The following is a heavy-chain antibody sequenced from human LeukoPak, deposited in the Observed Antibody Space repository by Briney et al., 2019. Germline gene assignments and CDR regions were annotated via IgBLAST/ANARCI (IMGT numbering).Heavy chain of an antibody. J-gene: IGHJ4*02. V-gene: IGHV4-34*01. D-gene: IGHD6-13*01. CDR3: ARGVVAAAGRTFDF. CDR2: INHRRST. Sequence: PSETLSLTCAVYGGSFSGYYWTWIRQPPGKGLEWIGEINHRRSTKYSPSLKSRVTISLDTSQNQFSLKLSSLTAADTAVYYCARGVVAAAGRTFDFWGQGTLVTVSS. CDR1: GGSFSGYY.